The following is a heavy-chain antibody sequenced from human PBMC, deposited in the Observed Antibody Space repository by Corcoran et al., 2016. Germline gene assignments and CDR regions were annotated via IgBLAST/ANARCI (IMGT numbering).Heavy chain of an antibody. D-gene: IGHD3-3*01. J-gene: IGHJ4*02. CDR3: ARMTYYEFWSGSVTSNYYFDY. CDR2: IDWDDDK. CDR1: GFSLSTSGMC. V-gene: IGHV2-70*01. Sequence: QVTLRESGPALVKPTQTLTLTCTFSGFSLSTSGMCVSWIRQPPGKALEWLALIDWDDDKYYSTSLKTRLTISKDTSKNQVVLTMTNMDPVDTATYYCARMTYYEFWSGSVTSNYYFDYWGQGTLVTVSS.